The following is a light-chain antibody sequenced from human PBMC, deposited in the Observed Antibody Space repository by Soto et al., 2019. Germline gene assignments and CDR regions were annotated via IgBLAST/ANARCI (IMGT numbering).Light chain of an antibody. J-gene: IGKJ5*01. CDR1: QSVSSY. CDR2: DAS. Sequence: EIVLTQSPATLSLSPGERATLSCRASQSVSSYLAWYQQKPGQAPRLLIYDASNRATVIPARFSGSGSGTDFTLTISSLEPEDFAVYYCQQRSNWPPEITFGQGTRLEIK. CDR3: QQRSNWPPEIT. V-gene: IGKV3-11*01.